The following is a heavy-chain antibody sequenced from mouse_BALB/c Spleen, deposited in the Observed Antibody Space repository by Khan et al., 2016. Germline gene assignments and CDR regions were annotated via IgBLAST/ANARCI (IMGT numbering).Heavy chain of an antibody. V-gene: IGHV4-1*02. Sequence: EVKLLESGGGLVQPGGSLKLSCVASGFDFSRYWMSWVRQAPGKGLEWIGEINPDSSTINYTPSLKDKFIFSRDNAKNTLYLQLSKVRSEDSALYFCVSPVTTGVAYWGQGTLVTVSA. J-gene: IGHJ3*01. CDR1: GFDFSRYW. CDR3: VSPVTTGVAY. D-gene: IGHD2-1*01. CDR2: INPDSSTI.